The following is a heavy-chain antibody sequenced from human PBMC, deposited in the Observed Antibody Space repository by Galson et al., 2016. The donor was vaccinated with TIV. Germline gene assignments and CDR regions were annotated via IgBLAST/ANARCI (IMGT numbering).Heavy chain of an antibody. CDR3: AKDRGSGWYENWFDP. CDR1: GFTFSSYA. CDR2: ITGGGGSS. V-gene: IGHV3-23*01. J-gene: IGHJ5*02. D-gene: IGHD6-19*01. Sequence: SLRLSCAASGFTFSSYALTWVRQAPGKGLEWVAAITGGGGSSYYADSVKGRFTISRDNSKNTLYLQMNSLRVEDTAVYYCAKDRGSGWYENWFDPWGQGTLVTVSS.